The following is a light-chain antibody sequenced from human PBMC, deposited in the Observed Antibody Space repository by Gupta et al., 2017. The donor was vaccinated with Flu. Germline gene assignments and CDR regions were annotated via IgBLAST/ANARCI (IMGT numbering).Light chain of an antibody. CDR1: QSVLYSSNNKNY. Sequence: IVITPSPPSLAVSLGERAPINCKSSQSVLYSSNNKNYLAWYQEKPGQPPKLLIYWASTRESGVPDRFSGSGSGTDFTLTISSLQAEDVAVYYCQQYYSTPLTFGGGTKVEIK. V-gene: IGKV4-1*01. CDR3: QQYYSTPLT. CDR2: WAS. J-gene: IGKJ4*01.